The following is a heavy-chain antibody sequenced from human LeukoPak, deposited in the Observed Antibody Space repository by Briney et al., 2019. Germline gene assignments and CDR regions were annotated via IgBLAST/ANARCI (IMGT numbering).Heavy chain of an antibody. CDR3: ARFKRAGGWSYFDY. V-gene: IGHV4-59*01. D-gene: IGHD6-19*01. J-gene: IGHJ4*02. Sequence: PSETLSLTCTVSGGSISTYYWSWIRKPPGKGLEWIGHIYNNGSTNYSPSLKSRVTISVDTSKNQFSLKLSSVTAADTAVYFCARFKRAGGWSYFDYWGQGTLVTVSS. CDR1: GGSISTYY. CDR2: IYNNGST.